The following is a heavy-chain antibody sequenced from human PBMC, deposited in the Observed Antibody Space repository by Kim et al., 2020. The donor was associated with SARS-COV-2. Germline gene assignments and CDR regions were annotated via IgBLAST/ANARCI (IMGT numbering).Heavy chain of an antibody. CDR1: GGSVSSGSYY. CDR2: IYYSGST. Sequence: SETLSLTCTVSGGSVSSGSYYWSWIRQPPGKGLEWIGYIYYSGSTNYNPSLKSRVTISVDTSKNQFSLKLSSVTAADTAVYYCAGGEGIRYFDWLLWVYWGQGTLVTVSS. D-gene: IGHD3-9*01. CDR3: AGGEGIRYFDWLLWVY. V-gene: IGHV4-61*01. J-gene: IGHJ4*02.